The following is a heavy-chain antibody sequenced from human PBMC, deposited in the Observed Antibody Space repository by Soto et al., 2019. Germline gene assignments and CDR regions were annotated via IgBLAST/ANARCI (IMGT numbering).Heavy chain of an antibody. CDR3: ARDPITGTTLSY. J-gene: IGHJ4*02. Sequence: VASVKVSCKASGDTFSSYAISWVRQAPGQGLEWMGGIIPIFGTANYAQKFQGRVTITADESTSTAYMELSSLRSEDTAVYYCARDPITGTTLSYWGQGTLVTVS. CDR1: GDTFSSYA. D-gene: IGHD1-7*01. V-gene: IGHV1-69*13. CDR2: IIPIFGTA.